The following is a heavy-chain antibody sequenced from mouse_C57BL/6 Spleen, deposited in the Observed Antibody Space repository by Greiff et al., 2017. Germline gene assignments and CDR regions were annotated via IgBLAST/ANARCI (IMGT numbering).Heavy chain of an antibody. CDR2: INYNGSST. J-gene: IGHJ4*01. D-gene: IGHD2-1*01. CDR3: ARAGIYLDY. Sequence: EVQLVESEGGLVQPGSSMKLSCTASGFTFSNYCMAWVRQVPEKGLEWVANINYNGSSTYYLDSLKSRFIVSRDNAKHTLYLQMSSLKSEDTATYYGARAGIYLDYWGQGTSVTVSS. CDR1: GFTFSNYC. V-gene: IGHV5-16*01.